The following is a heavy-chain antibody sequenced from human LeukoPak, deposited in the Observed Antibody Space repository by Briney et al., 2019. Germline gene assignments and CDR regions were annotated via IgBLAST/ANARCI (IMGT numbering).Heavy chain of an antibody. V-gene: IGHV1-2*02. CDR2: INPNSGDT. J-gene: IGHJ4*02. D-gene: IGHD5-18*01. Sequence: ASVKVSCKASGYTFTDYYLHWVRQAPGQGLQWMGWINPNSGDTSYAQNFQGRVTMTRDTSISTAYMELSRLRSDDTAVYYCARVGRIQLSLFDYWGQGTLVTVSS. CDR1: GYTFTDYY. CDR3: ARVGRIQLSLFDY.